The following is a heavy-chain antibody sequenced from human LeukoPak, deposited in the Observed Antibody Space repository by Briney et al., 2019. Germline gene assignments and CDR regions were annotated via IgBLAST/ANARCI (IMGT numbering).Heavy chain of an antibody. CDR3: ARGPYSSSWYEGYYFDY. Sequence: GGSLRLSCAASGFTFSSYWMSWVRQAPGKGLERVANIKQDGSEKYYVDSVKGRFTISRDNAKNSLYLQMNSLRAEDTAVYYCARGPYSSSWYEGYYFDYWGQGTLVTVSS. V-gene: IGHV3-7*03. J-gene: IGHJ4*02. D-gene: IGHD6-13*01. CDR2: IKQDGSEK. CDR1: GFTFSSYW.